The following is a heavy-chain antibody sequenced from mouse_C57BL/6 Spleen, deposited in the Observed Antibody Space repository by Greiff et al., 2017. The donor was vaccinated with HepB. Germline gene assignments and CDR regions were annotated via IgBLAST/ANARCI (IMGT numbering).Heavy chain of an antibody. CDR2: ISSGGSYT. D-gene: IGHD1-1*01. Sequence: EVKLMESGGDLVKPGGSLKLSCAASGFTFSSYGMSWVRQTPDKRLEWVATISSGGSYTYYPDSVKGRFTISRDNAKNTLYLQMSSLKSEDTAMYYCARQEVLAQVAMDYWGQGTSVTVSS. V-gene: IGHV5-6*01. CDR1: GFTFSSYG. J-gene: IGHJ4*01. CDR3: ARQEVLAQVAMDY.